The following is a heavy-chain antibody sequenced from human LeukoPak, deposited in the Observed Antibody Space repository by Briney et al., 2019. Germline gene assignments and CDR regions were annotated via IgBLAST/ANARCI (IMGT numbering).Heavy chain of an antibody. Sequence: PGGSLRLSCAASGFTFSSYAMSWVRQAPGKGLEWVSAISGSGGSTYYADSVKGRFTISRDNSKNTLYLQMNSLRAEYTAVYYCAKVGYYYDSSGFYYFDYWGQGTPVTVSS. CDR1: GFTFSSYA. CDR2: ISGSGGST. D-gene: IGHD3-22*01. CDR3: AKVGYYYDSSGFYYFDY. J-gene: IGHJ4*02. V-gene: IGHV3-23*01.